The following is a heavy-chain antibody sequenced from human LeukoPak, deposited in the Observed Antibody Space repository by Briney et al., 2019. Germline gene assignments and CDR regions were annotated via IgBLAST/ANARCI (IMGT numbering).Heavy chain of an antibody. D-gene: IGHD6-19*01. V-gene: IGHV3-74*01. CDR3: ARGYSSGLHFDY. CDR1: GFTLSSYW. CDR2: IKSDGSDI. Sequence: GGSLRLSCAASGFTLSSYWMHWVRRVPGKGLVWVSRIKSDGSDIRYADSVKGRFTISRDNAKNTLYLQMNSLRAEDTAVYYCARGYSSGLHFDYWGQGTLVTVSS. J-gene: IGHJ4*02.